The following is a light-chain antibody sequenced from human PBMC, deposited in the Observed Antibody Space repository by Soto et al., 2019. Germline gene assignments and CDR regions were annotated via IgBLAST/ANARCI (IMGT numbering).Light chain of an antibody. V-gene: IGLV2-23*01. Sequence: QSALTQPASVSGSPGQSITISCTGTSSDVGSYKFVSWYQQHPGKAPKLMIYEGSKRPSGVSNRFSGSKSGNTASLTISGLQAEDEADYYCCLYAGDSAWVSGGGTKLTVL. CDR1: SSDVGSYKF. CDR3: CLYAGDSAWV. CDR2: EGS. J-gene: IGLJ3*02.